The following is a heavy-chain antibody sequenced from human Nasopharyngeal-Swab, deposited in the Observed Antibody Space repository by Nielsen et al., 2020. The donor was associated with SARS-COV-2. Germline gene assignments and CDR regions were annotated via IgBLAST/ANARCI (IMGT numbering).Heavy chain of an antibody. CDR3: AKAGNYYYYYGMDV. CDR2: ISGSGGST. CDR1: GFIFSSYV. Sequence: SLKISCAASGFIFSSYVMSWVRQAPGKGLEWVSAISGSGGSTYYADSVKGRFTISRDNSKNTLYLQMNSLRAEDTAVYYCAKAGNYYYYYGMDVWGQGTTVTVSS. V-gene: IGHV3-23*01. J-gene: IGHJ6*02. D-gene: IGHD6-13*01.